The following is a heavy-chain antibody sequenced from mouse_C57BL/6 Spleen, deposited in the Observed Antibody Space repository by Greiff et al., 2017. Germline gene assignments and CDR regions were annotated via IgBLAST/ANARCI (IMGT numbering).Heavy chain of an antibody. CDR1: GYTFTDYE. J-gene: IGHJ3*01. Sequence: LQESGAELVRPGASVTLSCKASGYTFTDYEMHWVKQTPVHGLEWIGAIDPETGGTAYNQKFKGKAILTADKSSSTAYMELRSLTSEDSAVYYCSNSWFAYWGQGTLVTVSA. CDR2: IDPETGGT. D-gene: IGHD2-1*01. CDR3: SNSWFAY. V-gene: IGHV1-15*01.